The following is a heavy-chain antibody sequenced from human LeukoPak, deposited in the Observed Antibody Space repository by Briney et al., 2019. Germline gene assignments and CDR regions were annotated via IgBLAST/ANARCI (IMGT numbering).Heavy chain of an antibody. D-gene: IGHD6-13*01. J-gene: IGHJ4*02. CDR2: INHSGST. V-gene: IGHV4-34*01. CDR1: GGFFSGYY. CDR3: ARGKRIAAAGRVFDY. Sequence: SETLSLTCAVYGGFFSGYYWSWIRQPPGKGLEWIGEINHSGSTNYNPSLKSRITISVDTSKTQFSLKLSSVTAADTAVYYCARGKRIAAAGRVFDYWGQGTLVTVSS.